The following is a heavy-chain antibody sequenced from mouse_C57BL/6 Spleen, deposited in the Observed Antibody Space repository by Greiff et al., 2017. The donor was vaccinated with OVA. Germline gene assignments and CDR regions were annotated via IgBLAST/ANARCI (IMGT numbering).Heavy chain of an antibody. V-gene: IGHV1-50*01. CDR1: GYTFTSYW. D-gene: IGHD1-1*01. Sequence: QVQLQQPGAELVKPGASVKLSCKASGYTFTSYWMQWVKQRPGQGLEWIGEIDPSDSYTNYNQKFKGKATLTVDTSSSTAYMQLSSLTSEDSAVYYCARYPLNYYGSSYGYFDVWGTGTTVTVSS. CDR3: ARYPLNYYGSSYGYFDV. J-gene: IGHJ1*03. CDR2: IDPSDSYT.